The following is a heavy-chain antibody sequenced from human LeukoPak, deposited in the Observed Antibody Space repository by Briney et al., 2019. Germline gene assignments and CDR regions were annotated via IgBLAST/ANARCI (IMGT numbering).Heavy chain of an antibody. CDR2: ISWDGGSP. CDR3: ATGSYYYDSSGYYYGYDAFNI. V-gene: IGHV3-43D*03. D-gene: IGHD3-22*01. CDR1: GFTFSDYY. Sequence: GGSLRLSCAASGFTFSDYYMSWIRQAPGKGLEWVSLISWDGGSPYYADSVEGRFTISRDNSKNSLYLQMNSLGAEDTALYYCATGSYYYDSSGYYYGYDAFNIWGQGTMVTVSS. J-gene: IGHJ3*02.